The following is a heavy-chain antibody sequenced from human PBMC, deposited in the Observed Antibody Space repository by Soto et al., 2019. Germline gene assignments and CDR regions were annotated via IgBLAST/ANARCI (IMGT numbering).Heavy chain of an antibody. CDR1: GDTFTDYY. CDR3: ARGGHVVVVTAALDF. J-gene: IGHJ4*02. CDR2: VNPSGGHT. Sequence: QVQLVQSGAEVKKPGASVKVSCKASGDTFTDYYIHWVRQDPGQGLEWMGKVNPSGGHTTYAQHFLGRMTMTRDTSTSTLYMELTSLTSEDTAVYYCARGGHVVVVTAALDFWGQGTLVTVSS. V-gene: IGHV1-46*01. D-gene: IGHD2-21*02.